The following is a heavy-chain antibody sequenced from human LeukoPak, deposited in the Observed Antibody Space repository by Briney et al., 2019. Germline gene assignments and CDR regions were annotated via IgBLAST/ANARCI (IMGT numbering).Heavy chain of an antibody. CDR2: IGTASDT. CDR3: ARGPPRGKYYYMDV. J-gene: IGHJ6*03. Sequence: GGSLRLSCAVSGFTFSSFDMHWVPQPTGQGLECVSTIGTASDTYYPGYVEGRFTLSRDNAKNSLYLQMNSLTAGDTAVYYCARGPPRGKYYYMDVWGKGTTVTVSS. D-gene: IGHD1-1*01. CDR1: GFTFSSFD. V-gene: IGHV3-13*01.